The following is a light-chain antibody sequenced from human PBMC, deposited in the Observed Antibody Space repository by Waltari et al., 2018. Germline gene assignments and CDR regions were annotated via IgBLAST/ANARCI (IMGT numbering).Light chain of an antibody. V-gene: IGKV1-5*01. CDR2: GAS. Sequence: DILMTQSPSTLPASVGDRVTITCRASQSINTYLACSQQKPGKAPKLLIYGASTLESGVPGRFSGTGSGTEFTLTISSLQPDDFATYYCQRYNSYANTFGQGTKVDIK. CDR3: QRYNSYANT. J-gene: IGKJ2*01. CDR1: QSINTY.